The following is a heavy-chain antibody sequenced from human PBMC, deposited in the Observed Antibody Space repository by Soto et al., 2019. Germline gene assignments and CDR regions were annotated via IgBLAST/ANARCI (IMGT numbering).Heavy chain of an antibody. V-gene: IGHV3-9*01. Sequence: GGSLRLSCAASGFTFDDYAMHWVRQAPGKGLEWVSGISWNSGSIGYADSVKGRFTISRDNAKNSLYLQMNSLRAEDTALYYCAKDFGRSGSWYGYYFDYWGQGTLVTVSS. J-gene: IGHJ4*02. CDR3: AKDFGRSGSWYGYYFDY. CDR1: GFTFDDYA. D-gene: IGHD6-13*01. CDR2: ISWNSGSI.